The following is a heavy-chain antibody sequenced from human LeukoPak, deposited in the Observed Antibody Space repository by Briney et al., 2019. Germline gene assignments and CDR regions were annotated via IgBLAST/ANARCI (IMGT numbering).Heavy chain of an antibody. CDR1: RLTFSRHG. V-gene: IGHV3-23*01. D-gene: IGHD3-3*01. CDR2: LSSAGVPA. Sequence: AESLRLSCSPSRLTFSRHGMSCVRQAPGHGHEWVATLSSAGVPAYYADSVQGRFSISRDNSKNPLSLHMSSLTAEDTAVYYCAKSIDWEWRTPLDYWGQGTLVTVSS. CDR3: AKSIDWEWRTPLDY. J-gene: IGHJ4*02.